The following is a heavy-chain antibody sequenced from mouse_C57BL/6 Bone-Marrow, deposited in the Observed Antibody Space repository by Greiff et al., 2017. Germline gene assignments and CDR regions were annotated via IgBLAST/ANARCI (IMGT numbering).Heavy chain of an antibody. J-gene: IGHJ4*01. Sequence: QVQLQQSGAELARPGASVKLSCKASGYTFTSYGISWVKQRTGQGLEWIGEIYPRSGNTYYNEKFQGKATLTADKSSSTAYMELRSLTSEDSAVYFCASPRQLRLRDAMDYWGQGTSVTVSS. V-gene: IGHV1-81*01. CDR2: IYPRSGNT. CDR3: ASPRQLRLRDAMDY. CDR1: GYTFTSYG. D-gene: IGHD3-2*02.